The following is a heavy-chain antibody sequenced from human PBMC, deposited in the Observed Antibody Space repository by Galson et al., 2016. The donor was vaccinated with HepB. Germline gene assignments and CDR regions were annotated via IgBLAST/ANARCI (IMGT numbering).Heavy chain of an antibody. CDR1: GFIFSKYT. V-gene: IGHV3-64D*08. CDR2: ISYKGGTT. Sequence: SLRLSCAAPGFIFSKYTMHWVRQAPGKGLQYVAGISYKGGTTHYADSVKGRFTISRDNSKNTLYLQMSSLRVEDTSVYYCVRQPTYGYPFDYWGQGTLVTVSS. CDR3: VRQPTYGYPFDY. D-gene: IGHD5-18*01. J-gene: IGHJ4*02.